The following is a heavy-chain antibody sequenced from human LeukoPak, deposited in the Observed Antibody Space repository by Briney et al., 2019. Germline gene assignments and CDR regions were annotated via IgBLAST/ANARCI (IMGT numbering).Heavy chain of an antibody. V-gene: IGHV1-46*01. Sequence: GASVKVSCKASGYTFTSYYMHWVRQAPGQGLEWMGIINPSGGSTSYAQKFQGRVTMTRDTSTSTVYMELSSLRSEDTAVYYCARDLRGDDILTGNKLGIFDYWGQGTLVTVSS. CDR2: INPSGGST. CDR3: ARDLRGDDILTGNKLGIFDY. D-gene: IGHD3-9*01. J-gene: IGHJ4*02. CDR1: GYTFTSYY.